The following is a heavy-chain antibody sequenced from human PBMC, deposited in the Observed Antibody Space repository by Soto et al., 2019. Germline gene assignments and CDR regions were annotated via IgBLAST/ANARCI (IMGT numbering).Heavy chain of an antibody. J-gene: IGHJ4*02. CDR3: ARGVGGYEHLWYFDY. D-gene: IGHD5-12*01. Sequence: EVQLVESGGGLIQPGGSLRLSCAASGFTVSSNYMSWVRQAPGKGLEWVSVIYGGGSTYYADSVKGRFTISRDNSKNTLYLQMNSLRAEDTAVYYCARGVGGYEHLWYFDYWGQGTLVTVSS. CDR2: IYGGGST. V-gene: IGHV3-53*01. CDR1: GFTVSSNY.